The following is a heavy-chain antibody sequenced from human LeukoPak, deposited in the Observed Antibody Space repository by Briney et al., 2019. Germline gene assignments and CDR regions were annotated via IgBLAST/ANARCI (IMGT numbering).Heavy chain of an antibody. J-gene: IGHJ1*01. V-gene: IGHV1-69*05. D-gene: IGHD6-13*01. CDR2: IIPKFGST. CDR1: GGTLSRYG. Sequence: SVKVPCEASGGTLSRYGIGWVRQAPGQGLEWIGGIIPKFGSTNYAQKFQDRLTLTTDESTSTAYMELSNLRSEDTAVYFCARDNIAASGVKYFQLWGPGTLVTISS. CDR3: ARDNIAASGVKYFQL.